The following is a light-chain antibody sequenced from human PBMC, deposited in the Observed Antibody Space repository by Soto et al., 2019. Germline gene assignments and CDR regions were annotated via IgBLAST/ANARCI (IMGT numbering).Light chain of an antibody. Sequence: QPVLAQPPSASGTPGQRVTISCSGTSSNIGRNTVNWYQQFPGTAPKLLIYSNNQRPSGVPDRFSGSKSGTSASLAISGLQSEDEADYYCAAWDDSLIGPIFGGGTKLTVL. CDR1: SSNIGRNT. V-gene: IGLV1-44*01. CDR3: AAWDDSLIGPI. CDR2: SNN. J-gene: IGLJ2*01.